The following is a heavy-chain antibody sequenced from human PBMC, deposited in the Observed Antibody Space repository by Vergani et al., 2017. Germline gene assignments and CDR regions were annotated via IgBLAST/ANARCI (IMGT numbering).Heavy chain of an antibody. D-gene: IGHD2-2*01. CDR1: GFTFSSYA. CDR3: ARDPDLGYCSSTSCPEFDY. CDR2: ISGSGGST. J-gene: IGHJ4*02. Sequence: EVQLSESGGGLVQPGGSLRLSCAASGFTFSSYAMSWVRQAPGKGLEWVSAISGSGGSTYYADSVKGRFTISRDNSKNTLYLQMNSLRAEDTAVYYCARDPDLGYCSSTSCPEFDYWGQGTLVTVSS. V-gene: IGHV3-23*01.